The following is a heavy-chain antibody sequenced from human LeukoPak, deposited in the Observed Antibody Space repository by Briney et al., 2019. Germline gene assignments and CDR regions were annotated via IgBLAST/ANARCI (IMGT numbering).Heavy chain of an antibody. D-gene: IGHD2-2*01. Sequence: SETLSLTCTVSGGSINTYYWYWIRQPPGKGLEWIGYIYYSGTTKHSTSLKSRVTLSLDTPKNQIFLRLTSVTAADTAVYYCARRGRSSTDPFEYWGQGTLVTVSS. CDR1: GGSINTYY. J-gene: IGHJ4*02. CDR3: ARRGRSSTDPFEY. CDR2: IYYSGTT. V-gene: IGHV4-59*08.